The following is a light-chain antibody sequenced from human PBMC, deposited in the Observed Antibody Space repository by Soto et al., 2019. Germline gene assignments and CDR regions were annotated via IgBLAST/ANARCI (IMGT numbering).Light chain of an antibody. Sequence: IWMTQSPSTLSASVGDRVPITCRASQSISYWLAWYQQKPGQAPNLLIYDASSLENGVPSRFSGSGSGTEFTLTISSLQPDYFAAYYCQEYDSFSRLAFGGGTKVEIK. V-gene: IGKV1-5*01. CDR3: QEYDSFSRLA. CDR1: QSISYW. CDR2: DAS. J-gene: IGKJ4*01.